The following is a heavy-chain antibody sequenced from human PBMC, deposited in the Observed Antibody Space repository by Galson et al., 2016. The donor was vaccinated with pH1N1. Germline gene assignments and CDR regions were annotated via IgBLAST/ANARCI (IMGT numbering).Heavy chain of an antibody. Sequence: ETLSLTCTVSGGSISSGSYYWSWIRQPPGKGLEWIGSIYYSGSTYYNPSLKSRVTISVDTSKNQFSLKLSSVTAADTAVYYCARRGIGEFLYYFDPWGQGTLVTVSS. CDR3: ARRGIGEFLYYFDP. D-gene: IGHD3-10*01. CDR2: IYYSGST. CDR1: GGSISSGSYY. V-gene: IGHV4-39*01. J-gene: IGHJ4*02.